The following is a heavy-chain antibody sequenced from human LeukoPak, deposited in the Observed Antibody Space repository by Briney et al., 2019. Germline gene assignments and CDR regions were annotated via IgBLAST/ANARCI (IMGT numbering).Heavy chain of an antibody. Sequence: PGGSLRLSCAASGFTVSSNYMSWVRQAPGKGLEWVSAISGSGGSTYYADSVKGRFTISRDNSKNTLYLQMNSLRAEDTAVYYCAKGGGGNGGYFDYWGQGTLVTVSS. D-gene: IGHD4-23*01. V-gene: IGHV3-23*01. CDR3: AKGGGGNGGYFDY. CDR1: GFTVSSNY. CDR2: ISGSGGST. J-gene: IGHJ4*02.